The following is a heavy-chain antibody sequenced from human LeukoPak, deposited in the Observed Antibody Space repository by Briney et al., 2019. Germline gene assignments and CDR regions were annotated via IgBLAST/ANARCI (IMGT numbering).Heavy chain of an antibody. CDR2: VYHSGSA. Sequence: KTSETLSLTCTVSGGSITRDFWGWVRQPPGKGLEWIGHVYHSGSAYYNPSLESRATLSVDLSKNQFSLKLTAVTAADTAVYYGAMDENWIYGLDYWGQGILVTVSS. CDR3: AMDENWIYGLDY. V-gene: IGHV4-59*04. J-gene: IGHJ4*02. CDR1: GGSITRDF. D-gene: IGHD1-7*01.